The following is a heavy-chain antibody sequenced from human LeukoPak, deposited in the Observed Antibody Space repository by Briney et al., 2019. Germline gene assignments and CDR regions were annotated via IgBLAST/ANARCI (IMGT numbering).Heavy chain of an antibody. Sequence: SVKVSCKASGGTFSSYTISWVRQAPGQGLEWMGRIIPILGIANYAQKFQGRVTITADKSTSTAYMELSSLRSEDTAVYYCARVRSGSWPRVQYYMDVWGKGTTVTVSS. V-gene: IGHV1-69*02. D-gene: IGHD6-13*01. J-gene: IGHJ6*03. CDR2: IIPILGIA. CDR1: GGTFSSYT. CDR3: ARVRSGSWPRVQYYMDV.